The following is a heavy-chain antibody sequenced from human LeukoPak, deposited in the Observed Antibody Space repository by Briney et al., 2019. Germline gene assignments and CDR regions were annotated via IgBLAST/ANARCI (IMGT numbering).Heavy chain of an antibody. CDR2: ISYDESNG. CDR3: ARDLLFLPFDY. Sequence: PGRSLRLSCAASGSTFSSYGMHWVRQAPGKGLEWVAAISYDESNGYYVDSVKGRFTVSRDNSKNTLYLQMNSLRAEDTAVYYCARDLLFLPFDYWGQGTLVTVSS. CDR1: GSTFSSYG. J-gene: IGHJ4*02. D-gene: IGHD2/OR15-2a*01. V-gene: IGHV3-30*03.